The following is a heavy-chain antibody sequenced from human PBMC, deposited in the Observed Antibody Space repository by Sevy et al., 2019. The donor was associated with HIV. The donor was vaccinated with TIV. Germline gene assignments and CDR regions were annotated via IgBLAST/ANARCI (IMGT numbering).Heavy chain of an antibody. J-gene: IGHJ4*02. CDR3: ARGPYYDFWSGYRRSHFDY. CDR1: GGSFSGYY. Sequence: SETLSLTCAVYGGSFSGYYWSWIRQPPGKGLEWIGEINHSGSTNYNPSLKSRVTISVDTSKNQFSLKLSSVTAADTAVYYCARGPYYDFWSGYRRSHFDYWGQGTLVTVSS. CDR2: INHSGST. D-gene: IGHD3-3*01. V-gene: IGHV4-34*01.